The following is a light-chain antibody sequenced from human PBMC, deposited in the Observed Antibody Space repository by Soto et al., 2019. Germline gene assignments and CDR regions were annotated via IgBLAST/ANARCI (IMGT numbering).Light chain of an antibody. CDR3: HQSGSSPLT. CDR1: QSVSSRS. J-gene: IGKJ1*01. V-gene: IGKV3-20*01. CDR2: GAS. Sequence: DIVLTQSPGTLSLSLGERVTLSCRASQSVSSRSLAWYQQKPDQAPRLLIYGASSRATGIPDRFSGSGSGTDFTLTVSRLEPEDFAVYYCHQSGSSPLTFGQGTKVDTK.